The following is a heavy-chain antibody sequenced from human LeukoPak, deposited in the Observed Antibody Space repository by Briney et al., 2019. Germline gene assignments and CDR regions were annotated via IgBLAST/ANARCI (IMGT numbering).Heavy chain of an antibody. J-gene: IGHJ4*02. CDR2: IIHIFGTA. Sequence: GSSEKVSCKASGGTFSSYAISWVRQAPGQGLEWMGGIIHIFGTANYAQKFQGRVTITTDESTSTAYMELSSLRSEDTAVYYCARVEGDILTGYYNNDYWGQGTLVTVSS. CDR1: GGTFSSYA. D-gene: IGHD3-9*01. CDR3: ARVEGDILTGYYNNDY. V-gene: IGHV1-69*05.